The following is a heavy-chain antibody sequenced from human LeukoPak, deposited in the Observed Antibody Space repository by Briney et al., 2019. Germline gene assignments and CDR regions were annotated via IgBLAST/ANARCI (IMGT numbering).Heavy chain of an antibody. V-gene: IGHV3-74*01. CDR3: VRDKFGTLIYGSSCFDS. CDR1: GFTFSSYW. Sequence: GGSPRLSCAASGFTFSSYWMHWVRQAPGKGLVWVSRINSDGSSAIYADSVKGRFTFSRDNAKNTLYLQMNSLRAEDTAVYYCVRDKFGTLIYGSSCFDSWGQGTLVTVSS. J-gene: IGHJ4*02. CDR2: INSDGSSA. D-gene: IGHD6-6*01.